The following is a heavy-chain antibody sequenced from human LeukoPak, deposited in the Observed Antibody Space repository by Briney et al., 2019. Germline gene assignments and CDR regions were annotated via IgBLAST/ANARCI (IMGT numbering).Heavy chain of an antibody. Sequence: GGSLRLPCAASGFTFSSYAMSWVRQAPGKGLEWVSAISGSGGSTYYADSVKGRFTISRDNSKNTLYLQMNSLRAEDTAVYYCAIRTDILTGYYIPYFDYWGQGTLVTVSS. CDR1: GFTFSSYA. CDR3: AIRTDILTGYYIPYFDY. D-gene: IGHD3-9*01. J-gene: IGHJ4*02. CDR2: ISGSGGST. V-gene: IGHV3-23*01.